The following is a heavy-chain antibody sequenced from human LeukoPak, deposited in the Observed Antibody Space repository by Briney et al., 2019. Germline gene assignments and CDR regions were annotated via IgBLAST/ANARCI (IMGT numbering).Heavy chain of an antibody. CDR1: GGSISSYY. V-gene: IGHV4-4*07. D-gene: IGHD6-19*01. CDR3: ARDSSSSFPLWYFDL. Sequence: SETLSLTCTVSGGSISSYYWSWIRQPAGKGLEWIGRIYTSGSTNYNPSLKSRVTMSVDTSKNQFSLKLSSVTAADTAVYYCARDSSSSFPLWYFDLWGRGTLVTVSS. J-gene: IGHJ2*01. CDR2: IYTSGST.